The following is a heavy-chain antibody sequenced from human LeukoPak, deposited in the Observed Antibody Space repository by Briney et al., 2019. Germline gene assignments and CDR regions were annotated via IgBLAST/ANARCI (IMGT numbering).Heavy chain of an antibody. CDR3: ARADSSSWKTHDY. J-gene: IGHJ4*02. CDR2: VYYSGTT. V-gene: IGHV4-39*07. Sequence: NPSETLSLTCSVSGDSISLSFYYWGWIRQPPGKALEWIGSVYYSGTTSYNPSLKSRVTISVDTSKNQFSLKLSSVTAADTAVYYCARADSSSWKTHDYWGQGTLVTVSS. CDR1: GDSISLSFYY. D-gene: IGHD6-13*01.